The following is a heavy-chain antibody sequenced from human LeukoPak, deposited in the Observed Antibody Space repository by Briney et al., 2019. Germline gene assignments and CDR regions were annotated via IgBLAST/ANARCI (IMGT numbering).Heavy chain of an antibody. D-gene: IGHD6-13*01. CDR2: ISYDGSNK. CDR3: AREAPYSSSPYGY. CDR1: GFTFSSYG. V-gene: IGHV3-30*03. J-gene: IGHJ4*02. Sequence: GGSLRLSCAASGFTFSSYGMHWVRQAPGKGLEWVAVISYDGSNKYYADSVKGRFTISRDNSKNTLYLQMNSLRAEDTAVYYCAREAPYSSSPYGYWGQGTLVTVSS.